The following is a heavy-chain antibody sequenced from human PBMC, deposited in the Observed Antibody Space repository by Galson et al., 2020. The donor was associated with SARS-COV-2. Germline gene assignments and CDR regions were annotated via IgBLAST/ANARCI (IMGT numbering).Heavy chain of an antibody. CDR2: ISYDGSNK. CDR1: GFTFSTYA. Sequence: GESLKISCAASGFTFSTYAMYWVRQSPGKGLEWVALISYDGSNKYYADSVRGRFTISRDNSKNTLYLQMNNLRVDDAAVYYCAKEIHGYNWNDGTMDYWGQGTLVTVSS. J-gene: IGHJ4*02. CDR3: AKEIHGYNWNDGTMDY. D-gene: IGHD1-20*01. V-gene: IGHV3-30*18.